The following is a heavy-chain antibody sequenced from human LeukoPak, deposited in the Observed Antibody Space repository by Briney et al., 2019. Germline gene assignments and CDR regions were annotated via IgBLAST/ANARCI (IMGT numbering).Heavy chain of an antibody. CDR2: IYTSGST. Sequence: PSQTLSLTCTVSGGSISSGSYYWSWIRQPAGKGLEWIGRIYTSGSTNYNPSLKSRVTISVDRSKNQFSLKLSSVTAADTAVYYCARDLYHITTTDQIAFDIWGQGTMVTVSS. J-gene: IGHJ3*02. D-gene: IGHD3-9*01. V-gene: IGHV4-61*02. CDR3: ARDLYHITTTDQIAFDI. CDR1: GGSISSGSYY.